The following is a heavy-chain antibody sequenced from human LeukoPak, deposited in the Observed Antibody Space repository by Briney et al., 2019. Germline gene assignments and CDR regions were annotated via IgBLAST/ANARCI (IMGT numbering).Heavy chain of an antibody. Sequence: GSLRLSCAASGFTFSSYWMSWVRQAPGKGLEWVANIKQDGSEKYYVDSVKGRFTISRDNAKNSLYLQMNSLRAEDTAVYYCARAQGETTVTTFSYYYYYYMDVWGKGTTVTVSS. D-gene: IGHD4-11*01. CDR3: ARAQGETTVTTFSYYYYYYMDV. J-gene: IGHJ6*03. CDR1: GFTFSSYW. V-gene: IGHV3-7*01. CDR2: IKQDGSEK.